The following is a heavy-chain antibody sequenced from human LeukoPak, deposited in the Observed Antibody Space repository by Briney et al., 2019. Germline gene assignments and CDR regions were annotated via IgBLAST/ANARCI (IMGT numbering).Heavy chain of an antibody. D-gene: IGHD1-26*01. Sequence: KDSETLSLTCTVSGGSISNSYGSWIRQPRGKGLEGIGFFHDSESTNYNPSLKSRVSISLDTSKNQVSLWLSSVTAADTAVYYCARGDASGRPGIGFDFWGQGTLVTVSS. J-gene: IGHJ4*02. CDR2: FHDSEST. V-gene: IGHV4-59*01. CDR1: GGSISNSY. CDR3: ARGDASGRPGIGFDF.